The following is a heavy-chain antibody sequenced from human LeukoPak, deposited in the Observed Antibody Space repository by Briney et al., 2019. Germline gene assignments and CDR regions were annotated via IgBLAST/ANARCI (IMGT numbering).Heavy chain of an antibody. CDR3: ARPRRAERDEDF. CDR1: GYSFTNYW. J-gene: IGHJ4*02. D-gene: IGHD1-1*01. V-gene: IGHV5-51*01. Sequence: GESLKISCKASGYSFTNYWIGWVRQMPGKGLEWLAMINPDDTNIAYSPSFQGQVTISADRSISTAYLQWSSLKASDTAMYYCARPRRAERDEDFWGQGTLVTVSS. CDR2: INPDDTNI.